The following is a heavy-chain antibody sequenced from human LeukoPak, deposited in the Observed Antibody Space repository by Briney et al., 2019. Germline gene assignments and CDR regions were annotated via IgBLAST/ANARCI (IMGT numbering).Heavy chain of an antibody. V-gene: IGHV3-48*01. Sequence: GGSLRLSCAASGFTFSSYSMTWVRQAPGKGLEWISYIGSSSSIIYYADSVKGRFTISRDNADNSLYLQMNSLRAEDTAVYYCARDGGTAAAGTHHFDYWGQGTLVTVSS. CDR1: GFTFSSYS. D-gene: IGHD6-13*01. CDR3: ARDGGTAAAGTHHFDY. J-gene: IGHJ4*02. CDR2: IGSSSSII.